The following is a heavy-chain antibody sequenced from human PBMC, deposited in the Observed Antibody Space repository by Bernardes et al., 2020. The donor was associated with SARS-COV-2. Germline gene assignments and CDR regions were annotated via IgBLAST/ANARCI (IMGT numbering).Heavy chain of an antibody. CDR2: ISNDGNNK. V-gene: IGHV3-30*18. D-gene: IGHD2-8*01. Sequence: SLRLSCAASGFTFSNFGINWVRQAPGKGLEWVAVISNDGNNKYYGDSVKGRFTISRDNSKNTVYLQMDSLRPDDTAVYYCAKARSLFMLYYDDAFDFWGQGTMVIVSS. J-gene: IGHJ3*01. CDR1: GFTFSNFG. CDR3: AKARSLFMLYYDDAFDF.